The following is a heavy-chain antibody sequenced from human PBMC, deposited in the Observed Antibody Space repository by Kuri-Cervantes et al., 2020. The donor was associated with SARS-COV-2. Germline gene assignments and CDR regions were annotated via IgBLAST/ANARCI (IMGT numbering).Heavy chain of an antibody. J-gene: IGHJ4*02. CDR2: IYSGGST. CDR1: GFTFSSYA. V-gene: IGHV3-53*01. D-gene: IGHD2-2*01. CDR3: ARGPDCSSTSCYLGFDY. Sequence: GESLKISCAASGFTFSSYAMHWVRQAPGKGLEWVSVIYSGGSTYYADSVKGRFTISRDNSKNTLYLQMNSLRAEDTAVYYCARGPDCSSTSCYLGFDYWGQGTLVTVSS.